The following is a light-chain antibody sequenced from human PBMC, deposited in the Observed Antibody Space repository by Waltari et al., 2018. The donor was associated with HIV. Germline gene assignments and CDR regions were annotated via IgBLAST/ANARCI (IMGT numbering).Light chain of an antibody. V-gene: IGLV5-45*01. CDR2: YKSDSDK. CDR3: VIWHNSAWV. J-gene: IGLJ2*01. CDR1: SGIDVAIYR. Sequence: QAVLTQPASLSASPGASASLTRTLRSGIDVAIYRIYWYQQKPGSPPQYLLRYKSDSDKQQGSGVPSRFSGSKDASANAGILLISGLQSGDEADYYCVIWHNSAWVFGGGTKSTVL.